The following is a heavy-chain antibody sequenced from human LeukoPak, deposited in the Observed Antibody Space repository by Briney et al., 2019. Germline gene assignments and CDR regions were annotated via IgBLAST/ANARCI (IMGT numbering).Heavy chain of an antibody. D-gene: IGHD6-19*01. CDR2: IYQSGIT. J-gene: IGHJ4*02. CDR1: GDSISSGNY. V-gene: IGHV4-4*02. Sequence: SGTLSLTCGVSGDSISSGNYWNWVRQPPGKGLEWIGDIYQSGITNYNPSLKSRVTMSVDKSKNEFSLKLDSVTAADMAVYYCARDPRPRGGWFYFDYWGQGILVTVSS. CDR3: ARDPRPRGGWFYFDY.